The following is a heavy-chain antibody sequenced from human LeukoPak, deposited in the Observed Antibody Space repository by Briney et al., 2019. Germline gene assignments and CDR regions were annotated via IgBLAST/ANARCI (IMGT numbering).Heavy chain of an antibody. CDR2: IQKDGSER. CDR3: ARDRDYYDSGAYYDGLDI. D-gene: IGHD3-22*01. CDR1: ESTVGSYA. J-gene: IGHJ3*02. Sequence: GGSLRLSCAASESTVGSYAMHWVRQAPGEGLEWVASIQKDGSERLCVDSVKGRFTISRDNARNSLYLQMNSLRVEDTAVYYCARDRDYYDSGAYYDGLDIWGQGTRVTVSS. V-gene: IGHV3-7*03.